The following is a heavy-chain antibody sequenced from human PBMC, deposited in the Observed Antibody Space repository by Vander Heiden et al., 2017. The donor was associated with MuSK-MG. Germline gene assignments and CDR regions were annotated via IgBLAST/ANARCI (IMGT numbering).Heavy chain of an antibody. CDR2: IKEEGREK. Sequence: EVQLVESGGDLVQPGGSLRLSCAASGFTLSTYRMTWVRQAPGKGLEWVANIKEEGREKDYVDSVKGRFTISRDNAKNSLFMKMNSLRVEDTAVDYCARQGGASYWGQGTMVTVYS. CDR1: GFTLSTYR. CDR3: ARQGGASY. D-gene: IGHD3-16*01. V-gene: IGHV3-7*01. J-gene: IGHJ4*02.